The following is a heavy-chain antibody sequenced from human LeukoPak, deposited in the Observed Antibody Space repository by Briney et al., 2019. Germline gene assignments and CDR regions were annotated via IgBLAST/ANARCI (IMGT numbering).Heavy chain of an antibody. CDR2: MNPNSGNT. Sequence: ASVTVSCTASGYTFTSYEINWVRQATGHGLEWMGWMNPNSGNTGYAQKFQGRVTMTRNTSISTAYMELSSLRSEDTAVYYCAREDWDPGYGMDVWGQGTTVTVSS. J-gene: IGHJ6*02. CDR3: AREDWDPGYGMDV. D-gene: IGHD3-9*01. V-gene: IGHV1-8*01. CDR1: GYTFTSYE.